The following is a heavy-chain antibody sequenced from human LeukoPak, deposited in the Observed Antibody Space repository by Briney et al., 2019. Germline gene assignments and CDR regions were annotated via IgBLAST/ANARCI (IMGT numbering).Heavy chain of an antibody. V-gene: IGHV1-2*02. D-gene: IGHD2-21*02. Sequence: ASVKVSCKASGYTFTGYYIHWVRQAPGQGLEWMGWINPTSGGTNYAQKFQGRVTMTRDTSTSTAYMELSRLRSDDTAVYSCARGVTARGFYYYMDIWGRGTTVTISS. CDR3: ARGVTARGFYYYMDI. J-gene: IGHJ6*03. CDR1: GYTFTGYY. CDR2: INPTSGGT.